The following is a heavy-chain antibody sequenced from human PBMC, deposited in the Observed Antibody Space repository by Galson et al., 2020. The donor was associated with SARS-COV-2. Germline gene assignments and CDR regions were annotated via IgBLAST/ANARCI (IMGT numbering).Heavy chain of an antibody. CDR2: ISCSGGST. CDR1: GFTFSSYA. V-gene: IGHV3-23*01. J-gene: IGHJ6*03. CDR3: AKGTRLNGYYYMAV. Sequence: GESLKISCASSGFTFSSYAMSLVRQAPGKGLEWVSAISCSGGSTYYADSVKGRFTISRDNSKNTLYLQMNSLRAEDTAVYYCAKGTRLNGYYYMAVWGKGTTVTVSS.